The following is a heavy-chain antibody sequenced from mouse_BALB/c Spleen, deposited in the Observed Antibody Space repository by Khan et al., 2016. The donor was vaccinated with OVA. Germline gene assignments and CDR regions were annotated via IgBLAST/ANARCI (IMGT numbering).Heavy chain of an antibody. CDR3: AKWGDSSVAY. V-gene: IGHV1-5*01. CDR2: IYPGNGDT. D-gene: IGHD2-12*01. Sequence: VQLKESGTVLARPGASVKMSCKASGYSFTSYLIHWIKQRPGQGLEWIGDIYPGNGDTAYNQKFKDKAKLTAGTSANTAYMELSSLTNEEPTVYYGAKWGDSSVAYWGQGTMVTVS. J-gene: IGHJ3*01. CDR1: GYSFTSYL.